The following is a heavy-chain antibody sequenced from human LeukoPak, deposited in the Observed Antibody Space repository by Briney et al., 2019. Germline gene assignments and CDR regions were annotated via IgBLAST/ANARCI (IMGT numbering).Heavy chain of an antibody. D-gene: IGHD3-3*01. CDR3: ASLLSYDFWSGYYTHPYWYFDL. CDR2: IYYSGST. V-gene: IGHV4-59*01. J-gene: IGHJ2*01. CDR1: GGSISSYY. Sequence: SETLSLTCTVSGGSISSYYWSWIRQPPGKGLEWIGYIYYSGSTSYNPSLKSRVTISVDTSKNQFSLKLSSVTAADTAVYYCASLLSYDFWSGYYTHPYWYFDLWGRGTLVTVSS.